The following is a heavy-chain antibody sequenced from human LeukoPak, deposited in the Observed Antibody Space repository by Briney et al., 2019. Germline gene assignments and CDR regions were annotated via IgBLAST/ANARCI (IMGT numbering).Heavy chain of an antibody. Sequence: ASAKVSCKASGYTFTNYGISWVRQAPGQGLEWMGWISAYNGNTNCTQKFQGRVTMTTDTSTSTAYMELRSLRSDDTAVYYCARVPRRGERFDPWGQGTLVTVSS. J-gene: IGHJ5*02. D-gene: IGHD3-10*01. CDR1: GYTFTNYG. CDR3: ARVPRRGERFDP. CDR2: ISAYNGNT. V-gene: IGHV1-18*01.